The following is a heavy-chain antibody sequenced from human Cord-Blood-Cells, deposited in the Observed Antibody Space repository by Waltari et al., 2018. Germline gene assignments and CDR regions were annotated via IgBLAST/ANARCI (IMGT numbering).Heavy chain of an antibody. Sequence: QVQLVQSGAEVKKPGASVKVSCKASGYTFTSYGISWVRQAPGQGLEWMGWISAYNGNTNYAQKLQGRVTMTTDTATSTAYMGLRSLRSDDTAVYYCARGPAVVPAASHAFDIWGQGTMVTVSS. CDR2: ISAYNGNT. J-gene: IGHJ3*02. CDR1: GYTFTSYG. V-gene: IGHV1-18*01. CDR3: ARGPAVVPAASHAFDI. D-gene: IGHD2-2*01.